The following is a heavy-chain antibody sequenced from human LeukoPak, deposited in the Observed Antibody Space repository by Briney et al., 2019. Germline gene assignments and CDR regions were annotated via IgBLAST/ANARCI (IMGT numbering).Heavy chain of an antibody. D-gene: IGHD3-9*01. CDR1: WFLLSTSGVG. V-gene: IGHV2-5*02. CDR2: IYWDDDK. CDR3: AHWYTIFFLGGWFDP. J-gene: IGHJ5*02. Sequence: ESGPTLVKPTQTLTLTCTFCWFLLSTSGVGVGWIRQPPGKALEWLALIYWDDDKRYSPTLKSRLTITKDTSNNQVVLTMTNMDPVDTATYYSAHWYTIFFLGGWFDPWGQGTLVTVSS.